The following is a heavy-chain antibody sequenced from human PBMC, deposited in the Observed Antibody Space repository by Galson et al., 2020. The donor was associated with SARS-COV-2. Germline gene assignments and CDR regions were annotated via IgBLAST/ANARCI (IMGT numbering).Heavy chain of an antibody. CDR1: GGSFSGYY. J-gene: IGHJ4*02. Sequence: SETLSLTCAVYGGSFSGYYWSWIRHPPGKGLEWIGEINSSGSTNYTPSLKSRVTISVDTSKNHFSLRLSSVTAADTAVYYCAREDNFFLVVPATRMCYFDCWVRGTLAYVSS. CDR2: INSSGST. V-gene: IGHV4-34*01. CDR3: AREDNFFLVVPATRMCYFDC. D-gene: IGHD2-21*02.